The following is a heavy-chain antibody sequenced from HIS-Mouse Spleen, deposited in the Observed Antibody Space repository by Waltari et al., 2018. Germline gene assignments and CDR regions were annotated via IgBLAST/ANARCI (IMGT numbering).Heavy chain of an antibody. V-gene: IGHV4-39*07. Sequence: QLQLQESGPGLVKPSETLSLTSTVSGGSISSPSYSWGGIRQPPGKGLEWIGSIYYSGSTYYNPSLKSRVTISVDTSKNQFSLKLSSVTAADTAVYYCAREIPYSSSWYDWYFDLWGRGTLVTVSS. D-gene: IGHD6-13*01. CDR2: IYYSGST. CDR1: GGSISSPSYS. J-gene: IGHJ2*01. CDR3: AREIPYSSSWYDWYFDL.